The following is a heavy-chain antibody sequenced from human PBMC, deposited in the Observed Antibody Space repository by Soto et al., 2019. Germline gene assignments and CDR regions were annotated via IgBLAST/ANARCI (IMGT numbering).Heavy chain of an antibody. V-gene: IGHV3-48*02. J-gene: IGHJ6*02. CDR2: ISSSSSTI. Sequence: GGSLRLSCAASGFTFSSYSMNWVRQAPGKGLEWVSYISSSSSTIYYADSVKGRFTISRDNAKNSLYLQMNSLRDEDTAVYYCARGGGELYYYYGMDVWGQGTTVTVSS. CDR1: GFTFSSYS. CDR3: ARGGGELYYYYGMDV. D-gene: IGHD1-26*01.